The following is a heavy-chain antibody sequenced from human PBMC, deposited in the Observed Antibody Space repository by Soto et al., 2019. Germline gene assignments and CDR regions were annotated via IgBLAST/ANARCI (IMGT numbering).Heavy chain of an antibody. D-gene: IGHD6-13*01. CDR1: GFTFRSFT. CDR2: ISSNSAYI. Sequence: LGLSCAASGFTFRSFTMNWVRQAPGKGLEWVSTISSNSAYIYYTDALRGRFTISRDNAKNSLHLQMNSLRAEDTAVYYCTRDASRDSSARGWFDPWGPGTLVTVSS. CDR3: TRDASRDSSARGWFDP. V-gene: IGHV3-21*01. J-gene: IGHJ5*02.